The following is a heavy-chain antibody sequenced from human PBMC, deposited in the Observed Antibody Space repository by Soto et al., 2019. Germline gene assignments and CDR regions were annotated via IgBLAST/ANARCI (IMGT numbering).Heavy chain of an antibody. Sequence: GGSLRLSCAASGFTFSTYAMSWVRQAPGKGPEWVSSISGNGGGTYYADSVKGRFTISRDNSKNTLYLQMSSLRAEDTAIYYCAKEIAATFDPWGQGTLVTVSS. D-gene: IGHD6-25*01. V-gene: IGHV3-23*01. J-gene: IGHJ5*02. CDR2: ISGNGGGT. CDR3: AKEIAATFDP. CDR1: GFTFSTYA.